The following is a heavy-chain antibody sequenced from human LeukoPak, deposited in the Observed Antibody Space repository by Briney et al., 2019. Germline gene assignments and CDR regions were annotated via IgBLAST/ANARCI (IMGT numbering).Heavy chain of an antibody. Sequence: GGSLRLSCAASGFTFSSYSMKWVRQAPGKGLEWVSSISSSSSNIYYADSVKGRFTISRDNAKNSLYLQMNSLRAEDTAVYYCARGGCSSASCAFDYWGQGTLVTVSS. V-gene: IGHV3-21*01. CDR2: ISSSSSNI. CDR1: GFTFSSYS. J-gene: IGHJ4*02. D-gene: IGHD2-2*01. CDR3: ARGGCSSASCAFDY.